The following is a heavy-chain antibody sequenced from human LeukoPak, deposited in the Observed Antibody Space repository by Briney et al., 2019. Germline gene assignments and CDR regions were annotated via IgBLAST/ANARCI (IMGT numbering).Heavy chain of an antibody. D-gene: IGHD3-16*02. Sequence: SVKVSCKASGFTFTSSAMQWVRQARGQRLEWIGWIVVGSGNTNYAQKFQERVTITRDMFTSTAYMELSSLRSEDTAVYYCAAVASGSYRSSDAFDIWGQGTMVTVSS. J-gene: IGHJ3*02. V-gene: IGHV1-58*02. CDR3: AAVASGSYRSSDAFDI. CDR1: GFTFTSSA. CDR2: IVVGSGNT.